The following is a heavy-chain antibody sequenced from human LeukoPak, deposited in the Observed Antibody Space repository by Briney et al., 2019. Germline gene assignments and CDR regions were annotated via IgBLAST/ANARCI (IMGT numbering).Heavy chain of an antibody. V-gene: IGHV4-39*01. CDR2: IYYIGSN. CDR1: GGSISSSTYY. Sequence: SETLSLTCTVSGGSISSSTYYWGWIRQPPGKGLEWIGSIYYIGSNYYNPSLRSGATISVDTSNNQFSLRLSSVTAAETAVYFCARPTFSGYYAAPFDIWGQGTIVTVSS. D-gene: IGHD3-22*01. J-gene: IGHJ3*02. CDR3: ARPTFSGYYAAPFDI.